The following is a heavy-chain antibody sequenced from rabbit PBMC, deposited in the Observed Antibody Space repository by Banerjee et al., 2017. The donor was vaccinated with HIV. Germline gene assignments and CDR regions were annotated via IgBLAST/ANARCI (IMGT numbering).Heavy chain of an antibody. CDR2: ISAGSSGTT. Sequence: QSLEESGGGLVQPEGSLTLTCKASGFDFSSTYYMCWVRQAPGKGLEWIGCISAGSSGTTYYAGWAKGRFTISKTSSTTVTLQMTSLTAADTATYFCARDLTGVTGWNFNLWGQGTLVTVS. J-gene: IGHJ4*01. D-gene: IGHD7-1*01. V-gene: IGHV1S40*01. CDR3: ARDLTGVTGWNFNL. CDR1: GFDFSSTYY.